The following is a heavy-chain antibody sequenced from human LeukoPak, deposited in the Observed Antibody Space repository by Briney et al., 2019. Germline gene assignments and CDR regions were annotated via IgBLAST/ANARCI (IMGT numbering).Heavy chain of an antibody. CDR3: ARGNYDFWSGYSDY. Sequence: SETLSLTCTVSGGSISSGDYYWSWIRQPPGKGLEWIGYIYYSGSTNYNPSLKSRVTISVDTSKNQFSLKLSSVTAADTAVYYCARGNYDFWSGYSDYWGQGTLVTVSS. CDR1: GGSISSGDYY. D-gene: IGHD3-3*01. CDR2: IYYSGST. V-gene: IGHV4-61*08. J-gene: IGHJ4*02.